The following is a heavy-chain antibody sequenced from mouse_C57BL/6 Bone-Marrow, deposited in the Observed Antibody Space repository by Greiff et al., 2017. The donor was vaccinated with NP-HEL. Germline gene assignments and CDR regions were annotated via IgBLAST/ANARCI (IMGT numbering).Heavy chain of an antibody. J-gene: IGHJ2*01. V-gene: IGHV5-6*01. D-gene: IGHD4-1*01. CDR3: ARGTGTLDY. Sequence: EVQGVESGGDLVKPGGSLKLSCAASGFTFSSYGMSWVRQTPDKRLEWVATISSGGSYTYYPDSVKGRFTISRDNAKNTLYLQMSSLKSEDTAMYYCARGTGTLDYWGQGTTLTVSS. CDR2: ISSGGSYT. CDR1: GFTFSSYG.